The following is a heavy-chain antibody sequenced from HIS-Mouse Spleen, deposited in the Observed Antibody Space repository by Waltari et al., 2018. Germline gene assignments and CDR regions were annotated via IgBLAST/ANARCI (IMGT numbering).Heavy chain of an antibody. D-gene: IGHD6-13*01. Sequence: QLQLQASGPGLVKPSETLSLTCTVPGGSISSSRYYWGWIRQPPGKGLEWIGSIYYSGSTYYNPSLKSRVTISVDTSKNQFSLKLSSVTDADTAVYYCAREIPYSSSWYDWYFDLWGRGTLVTVSS. J-gene: IGHJ2*01. CDR2: IYYSGST. V-gene: IGHV4-39*07. CDR3: AREIPYSSSWYDWYFDL. CDR1: GGSISSSRYY.